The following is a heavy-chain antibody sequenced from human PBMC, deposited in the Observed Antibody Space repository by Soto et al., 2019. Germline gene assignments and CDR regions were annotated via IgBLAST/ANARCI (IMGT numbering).Heavy chain of an antibody. CDR3: ARAQPQFYYYGLDV. J-gene: IGHJ6*02. CDR1: GGSISNYY. Sequence: SETLSLTCNVSGGSISNYYWSWIRQPPGKGLEWIGYIYYSGSTNYNPSLGSRVTISVDSSKSQFSLKLSSVTAADTAVYYCARAQPQFYYYGLDVWGQGATVTVSS. CDR2: IYYSGST. V-gene: IGHV4-59*01.